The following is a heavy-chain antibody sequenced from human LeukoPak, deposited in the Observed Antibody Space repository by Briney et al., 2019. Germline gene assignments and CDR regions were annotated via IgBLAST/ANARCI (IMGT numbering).Heavy chain of an antibody. J-gene: IGHJ4*02. V-gene: IGHV6-1*01. CDR3: ARVTYDILTGYRRAFDY. CDR1: GDSVSSNSAA. CDR2: TYYRSKWHN. Sequence: SRTLSLTCAISGDSVSSNSAAWNWIRQSPSRGLEWLGRTYYRSKWHNDYAVSVKSRITINPDTSKNQFSLQLNSVTPEDTAVYYCARVTYDILTGYRRAFDYWGQGTLVTVSS. D-gene: IGHD3-9*01.